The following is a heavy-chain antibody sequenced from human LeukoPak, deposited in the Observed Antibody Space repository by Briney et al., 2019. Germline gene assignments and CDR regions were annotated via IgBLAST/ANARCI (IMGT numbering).Heavy chain of an antibody. Sequence: PSETLSLTCTVSGGSISSGGYYWSWIRQHPGKGLEWIGYIYYSGSTYYNPSLKSRVTISVDTSKNQFSLKLSSVTAADTAVYYCASKVATIFGVASGLDYWGQGTLVTVSS. CDR2: IYYSGST. CDR1: GGSISSGGYY. J-gene: IGHJ4*02. CDR3: ASKVATIFGVASGLDY. V-gene: IGHV4-31*03. D-gene: IGHD3-3*01.